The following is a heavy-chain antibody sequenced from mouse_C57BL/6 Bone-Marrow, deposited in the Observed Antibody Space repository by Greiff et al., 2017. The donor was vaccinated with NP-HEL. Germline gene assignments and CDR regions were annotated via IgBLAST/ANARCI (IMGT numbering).Heavy chain of an antibody. D-gene: IGHD1-1*01. CDR2: INPNNGGT. CDR3: AREGIYYYGSSGPDY. J-gene: IGHJ2*01. Sequence: EVQLQQSGPELVQPGASVKMSCKASGYTFTDYNMHWVKQSPGKSLEWIGYINPNNGGTSYNQKFKGKATLTVNKSSSTTYLELRSLTSGASAVSDCAREGIYYYGSSGPDYWGQGTTRTVSS. CDR1: GYTFTDYN. V-gene: IGHV1-22*01.